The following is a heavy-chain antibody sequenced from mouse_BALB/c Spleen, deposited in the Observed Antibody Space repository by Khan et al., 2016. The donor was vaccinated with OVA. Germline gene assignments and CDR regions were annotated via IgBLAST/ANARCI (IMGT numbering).Heavy chain of an antibody. V-gene: IGHV3-2*02. CDR3: ARTARIKY. CDR2: ISYSGST. D-gene: IGHD1-2*01. CDR1: GYSITSGYV. J-gene: IGHJ2*01. Sequence: EVQLQESGPGLVKPSQSLSLTCTVTGYSITSGYVWNWIRQFPGNKLEWMGYISYSGSTNYNPYLKSRISITRDTSKNQFFMQLNSVTTEDTATYYCARTARIKYWGQGTTLTVSS.